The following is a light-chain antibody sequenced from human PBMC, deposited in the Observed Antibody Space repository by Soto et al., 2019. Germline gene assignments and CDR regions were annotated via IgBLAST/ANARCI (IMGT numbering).Light chain of an antibody. J-gene: IGKJ1*01. CDR3: QQYNSYST. V-gene: IGKV1-5*01. Sequence: DIQMTQSPSTLSASVGDRVTITWRASQSISTWLAWYQQKPGKAPKLLIYDASSLESGVPSRFSGSGSGTEFTLTISSLQPEDFASYYCQQYNSYSTFGQGTRVEIK. CDR1: QSISTW. CDR2: DAS.